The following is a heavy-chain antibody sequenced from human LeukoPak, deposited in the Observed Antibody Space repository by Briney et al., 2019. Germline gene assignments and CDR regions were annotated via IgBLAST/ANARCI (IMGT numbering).Heavy chain of an antibody. CDR2: IYTSGST. D-gene: IGHD2-21*02. CDR1: GASVSSYY. J-gene: IGHJ3*02. V-gene: IGHV4-4*07. CDR3: TRDNGGDWYAFDI. Sequence: PSETLSLTCSVSGASVSSYYWSWIRQPAGKGLEWSGRIYTSGSTNYNPSLKSRVTMSVDTSKNQFSLKVTSVNAADTALYYCTRDNGGDWYAFDIWGQGTVVTVSS.